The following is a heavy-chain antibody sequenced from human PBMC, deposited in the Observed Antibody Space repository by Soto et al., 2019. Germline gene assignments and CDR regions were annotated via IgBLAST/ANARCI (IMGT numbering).Heavy chain of an antibody. Sequence: QVQLVQSGAEVKKPGSSVKVSCKASGGTFSSYTISWVRQAPGQGLEWMGRIIPILGIANYAQKFQGRVTITADKSTSTAYMELSSLRSEDTAVYYCARGRALTTGEWSSGESSRGDYWGQGTLVTVSS. CDR2: IIPILGIA. D-gene: IGHD3-3*01. CDR3: ARGRALTTGEWSSGESSRGDY. CDR1: GGTFSSYT. V-gene: IGHV1-69*02. J-gene: IGHJ4*02.